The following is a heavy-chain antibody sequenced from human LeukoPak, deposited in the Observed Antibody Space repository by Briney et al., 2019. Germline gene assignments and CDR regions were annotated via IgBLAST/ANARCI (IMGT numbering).Heavy chain of an antibody. CDR3: ARLWDSSSSLDY. J-gene: IGHJ4*02. D-gene: IGHD6-6*01. Sequence: SETLSLTCTVSGGSISGYYWSWIRQPPGKGLEWIGYIHYSGTTSYNPSLKSRVTISGDTSKNQFSLKLSSVTAADTAVYYCARLWDSSSSLDYWGQGTLVTVSS. CDR1: GGSISGYY. V-gene: IGHV4-59*08. CDR2: IHYSGTT.